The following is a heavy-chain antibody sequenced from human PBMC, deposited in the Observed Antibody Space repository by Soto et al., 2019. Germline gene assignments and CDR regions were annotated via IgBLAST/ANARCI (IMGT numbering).Heavy chain of an antibody. CDR2: INPNSGGT. V-gene: IGHV1-2*02. J-gene: IGHJ4*02. Sequence: ASVKASCKASGYPFTGYYMHWVRQAPGQGLEWMGWINPNSGGTNYAQKFQGRVTMTRDASISTAYMELSRLRSDDTAVYYCARGGVAARHLVLVDCGQGSLVIVSS. CDR3: ARGGVAARHLVLVD. CDR1: GYPFTGYY. D-gene: IGHD6-6*01.